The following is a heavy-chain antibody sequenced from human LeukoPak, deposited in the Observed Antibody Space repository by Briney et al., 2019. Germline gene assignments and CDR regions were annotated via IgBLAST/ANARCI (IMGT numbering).Heavy chain of an antibody. CDR2: IKQDGSEK. Sequence: GGSLRLSCAVSGFTFSSYWMSWVRQAPGKGLEWVANIKQDGSEKYYVDSVKGRFTISRDNAKNSLYLQMNSLRAEDTAVYYCARGTYSSSRFDYWGQGTLVTVSS. D-gene: IGHD6-6*01. CDR1: GFTFSSYW. CDR3: ARGTYSSSRFDY. J-gene: IGHJ4*02. V-gene: IGHV3-7*01.